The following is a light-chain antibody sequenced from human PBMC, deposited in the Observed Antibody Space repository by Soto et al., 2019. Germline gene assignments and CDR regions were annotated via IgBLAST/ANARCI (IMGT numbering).Light chain of an antibody. CDR2: EVA. CDR1: SSDVGSYDL. J-gene: IGLJ2*01. Sequence: QSVLTQPASVSGSPGQSITISCTGTSSDVGSYDLVSWYQQRPGRAPRLMIFEVAKRPSGISTRFSGSKSGNTASLTISGLQAVDAADYFCCSYTSTNTLVFGGGTMLTVL. V-gene: IGLV2-23*02. CDR3: CSYTSTNTLV.